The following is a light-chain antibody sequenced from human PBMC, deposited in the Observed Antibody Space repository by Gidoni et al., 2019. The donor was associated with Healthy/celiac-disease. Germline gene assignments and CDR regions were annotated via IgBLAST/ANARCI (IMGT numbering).Light chain of an antibody. CDR1: QSISSSD. Sequence: FTQSAGTRALSPGERAPRSCRAIQSISSSDLAWYQQKPGQAPRLLIYRASSSAPGLPDTFSRTWSGPDSTFPISSLQPPDFAVSYCQQYGSSPPYTFGQGTKLEIK. J-gene: IGKJ2*01. CDR2: RAS. CDR3: QQYGSSPPYT. V-gene: IGKV3-20*01.